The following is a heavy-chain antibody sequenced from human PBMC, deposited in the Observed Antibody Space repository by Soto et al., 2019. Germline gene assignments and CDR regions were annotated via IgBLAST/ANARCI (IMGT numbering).Heavy chain of an antibody. J-gene: IGHJ4*02. CDR3: ARGSSYYGSGSSPEN. V-gene: IGHV1-2*04. D-gene: IGHD3-10*01. CDR2: INPNSGGT. CDR1: GYTFTGYY. Sequence: ASVKVSCKASGYTFTGYYMHWVRQAPGQGLEWMGWINPNSGGTNYAQKFQGWVTMTRDTSISTAYMELSSLRSEDTAVYYCARGSSYYGSGSSPENWGQGTLVTVSS.